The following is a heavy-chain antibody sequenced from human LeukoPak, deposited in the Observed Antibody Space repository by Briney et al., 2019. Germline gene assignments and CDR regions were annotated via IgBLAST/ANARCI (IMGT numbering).Heavy chain of an antibody. CDR3: ARGASGYSSGWYSWFDP. Sequence: ASVKVSCKASGYTFTGYYMHWVRQAPGQGLEWMGWINPNSGGTNYAQKFQGRVTMTRDTSISTAYMELSRLRSDDTAVYYCARGASGYSSGWYSWFDPWGQGTLVTVSS. CDR2: INPNSGGT. J-gene: IGHJ5*02. V-gene: IGHV1-2*02. D-gene: IGHD6-19*01. CDR1: GYTFTGYY.